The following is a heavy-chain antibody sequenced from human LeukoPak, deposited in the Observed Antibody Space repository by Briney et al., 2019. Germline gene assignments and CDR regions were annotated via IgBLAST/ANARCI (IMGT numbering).Heavy chain of an antibody. J-gene: IGHJ4*02. CDR3: AREGVVRGSYRPPPDY. Sequence: GASVKVSCKASGYTFTSYGISWVRQAPGQGLEWMGWISAYNGNTNYAQKLQGRVTMTTDTSTSTAYMELRSLRSDDTAVYYCAREGVVRGSYRPPPDYWGQGTLVTVSS. CDR1: GYTFTSYG. V-gene: IGHV1-18*01. D-gene: IGHD3-16*02. CDR2: ISAYNGNT.